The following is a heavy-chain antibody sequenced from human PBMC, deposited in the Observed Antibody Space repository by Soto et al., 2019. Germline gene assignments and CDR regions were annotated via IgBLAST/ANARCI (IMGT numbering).Heavy chain of an antibody. CDR2: IYWDDDK. D-gene: IGHD3-9*01. CDR1: GFSLSTSGVG. CDR3: AHSIRYFDWLHRYFDY. J-gene: IGHJ4*02. Sequence: QITLKESGPTLVKPTQTLTLTCTFSGFSLSTSGVGVCWIRQPPGKALEWLALIYWDDDKRYSPSLKSRLTITKDTYKNQVVLTMTNMDPVDTATYYCAHSIRYFDWLHRYFDYWGQGTLVTVSS. V-gene: IGHV2-5*02.